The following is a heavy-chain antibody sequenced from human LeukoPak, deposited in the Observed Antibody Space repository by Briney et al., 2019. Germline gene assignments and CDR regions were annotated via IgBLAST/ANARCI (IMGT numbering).Heavy chain of an antibody. Sequence: ASVKVSCKASGYTFTGYYMHWVRQAPGQGLEWMVWINPDSGGTNYAQKFQDRVTMTRDTSISAAYMELSRLRSDDTAVYYCARWLELQWDAFDIWGQGTMLTVSS. D-gene: IGHD1-7*01. V-gene: IGHV1-2*02. CDR1: GYTFTGYY. CDR2: INPDSGGT. CDR3: ARWLELQWDAFDI. J-gene: IGHJ3*02.